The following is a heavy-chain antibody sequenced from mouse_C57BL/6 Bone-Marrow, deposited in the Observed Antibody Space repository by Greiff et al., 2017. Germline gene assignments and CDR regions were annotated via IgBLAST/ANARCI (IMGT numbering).Heavy chain of an antibody. CDR3: ARQIYDGYYGFAY. Sequence: EVQLQQSGPELVKPGASVKMSCKASGYTFTDYNMHWVKQSHGKSLEWIGYINPNNGGTSYNQKFKGKATLTVNKSSSTAYMELRSLTSEDSAVYYCARQIYDGYYGFAYWGQGTLVTVSA. J-gene: IGHJ3*01. CDR2: INPNNGGT. V-gene: IGHV1-22*01. D-gene: IGHD2-3*01. CDR1: GYTFTDYN.